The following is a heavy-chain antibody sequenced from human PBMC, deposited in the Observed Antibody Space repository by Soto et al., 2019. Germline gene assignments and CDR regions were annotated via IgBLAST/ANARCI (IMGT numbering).Heavy chain of an antibody. Sequence: GGSLRLSCAASGFTVSSNYMSWVRQAPGKGLEWVSVIYSGGSTYYADSVKGRFTISRDNSKNTLYLQMNSLRAEDTAVYYCARAVGLVAATPYYYYGMDVWGQGTTVTVSS. D-gene: IGHD2-15*01. J-gene: IGHJ6*02. CDR2: IYSGGST. V-gene: IGHV3-53*01. CDR1: GFTVSSNY. CDR3: ARAVGLVAATPYYYYGMDV.